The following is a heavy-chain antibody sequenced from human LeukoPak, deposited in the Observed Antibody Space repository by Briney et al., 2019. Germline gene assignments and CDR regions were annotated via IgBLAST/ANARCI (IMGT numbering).Heavy chain of an antibody. CDR1: GYTFTSYA. CDR2: NNTNTGNP. V-gene: IGHV7-4-1*02. J-gene: IGHJ4*02. Sequence: ASVKVSCKASGYTFTSYAMNWVRQAPGQGLEWMGWNNTNTGNPTYAQGFTGRFVFSLDTSVSTAYLQISSLKAEDTAVYYCARDERPYDILTGLDNPLYFDYWGQGTLVTVSS. CDR3: ARDERPYDILTGLDNPLYFDY. D-gene: IGHD3-9*01.